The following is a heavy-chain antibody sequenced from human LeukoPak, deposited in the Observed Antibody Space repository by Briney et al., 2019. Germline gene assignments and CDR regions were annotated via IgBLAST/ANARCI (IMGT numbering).Heavy chain of an antibody. CDR2: INHSGST. CDR3: ARDGYSGSYYGYFDY. D-gene: IGHD1-26*01. V-gene: IGHV4-34*01. CDR1: GGSFSGYY. J-gene: IGHJ4*02. Sequence: SETLSLTCAVYGGSFSGYYWSWIRQPPGKGLEWIGEINHSGSTNYNPSPKSRVTISVDTSKNQFSLKLSSVTAADTAVYYCARDGYSGSYYGYFDYWGQGTLVTVSS.